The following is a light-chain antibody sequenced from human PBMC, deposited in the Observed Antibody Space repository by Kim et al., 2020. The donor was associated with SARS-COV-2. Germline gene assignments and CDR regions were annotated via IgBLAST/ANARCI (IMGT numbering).Light chain of an antibody. Sequence: SYELTQPPSVSVSPGQTASITCSGDKLGDKYACWYQQKPGQSPVLVIYQDSKRPSGIPERFSGSNSGNTATLTISGTQAMDEADYYFQAWDSSTFYVFGTGTKFTVL. J-gene: IGLJ1*01. CDR3: QAWDSSTFYV. CDR2: QDS. CDR1: KLGDKY. V-gene: IGLV3-1*01.